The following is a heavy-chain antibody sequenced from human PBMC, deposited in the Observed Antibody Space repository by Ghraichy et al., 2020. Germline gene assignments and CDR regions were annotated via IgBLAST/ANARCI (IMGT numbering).Heavy chain of an antibody. CDR2: INHSGST. D-gene: IGHD6-19*01. Sequence: SETLSLTCAVYGGSFSGYYWSWIRQPPGKGLEWIGEINHSGSTNYNPSLKSRVTISVDTSKNQFSLKLSSVTAADTAVYYCASGEEWLVLHYWGQGTLVTVSS. CDR1: GGSFSGYY. CDR3: ASGEEWLVLHY. V-gene: IGHV4-34*01. J-gene: IGHJ4*02.